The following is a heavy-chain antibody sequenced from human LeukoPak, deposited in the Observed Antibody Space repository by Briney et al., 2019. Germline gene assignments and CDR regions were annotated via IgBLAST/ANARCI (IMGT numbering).Heavy chain of an antibody. CDR3: ARGRGVVIAIGDDFDY. CDR2: ISAYNGNT. Sequence: ASVKVSCKASGYTFTSYGISWVRQAPGQGLEWMGRISAYNGNTNYAQKLQGRVTMTTDTSTSTAYMELRSLRSDDTAVYYCARGRGVVIAIGDDFDYWGQGTLVGVSS. V-gene: IGHV1-18*01. D-gene: IGHD2-21*01. CDR1: GYTFTSYG. J-gene: IGHJ4*02.